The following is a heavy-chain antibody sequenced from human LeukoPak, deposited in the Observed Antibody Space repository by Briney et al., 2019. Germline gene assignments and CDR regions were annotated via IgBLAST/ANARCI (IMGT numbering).Heavy chain of an antibody. D-gene: IGHD6-19*01. CDR1: GGSFSGYY. J-gene: IGHJ2*01. Sequence: SETLSLTCAVYGGSFSGYYWSWIRQPPGKGLEWIGEINHSGSTNYNPSPKSRVTISVDTSKNQFSLKLSSVTAADTAVYYCASTVAGRKVWYFDLWGRGTLVTVSS. CDR2: INHSGST. V-gene: IGHV4-34*01. CDR3: ASTVAGRKVWYFDL.